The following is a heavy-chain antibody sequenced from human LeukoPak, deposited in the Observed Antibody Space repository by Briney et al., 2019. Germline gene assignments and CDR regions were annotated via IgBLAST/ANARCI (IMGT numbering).Heavy chain of an antibody. J-gene: IGHJ4*02. CDR2: IKQDGSEK. CDR3: AKVGQWLVFDY. V-gene: IGHV3-7*01. D-gene: IGHD6-19*01. CDR1: GFTFSSYW. Sequence: SGGSLRLSCAASGFTFSSYWMSWVRQAPGKGLEWVATIKQDGSEKYYVDSVKGRFTISRDNAKNSLFLQMNSLSPEDTAVYYCAKVGQWLVFDYWGQGTLVTVSS.